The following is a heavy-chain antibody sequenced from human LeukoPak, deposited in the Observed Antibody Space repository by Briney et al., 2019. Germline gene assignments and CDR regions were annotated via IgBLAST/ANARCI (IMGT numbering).Heavy chain of an antibody. J-gene: IGHJ6*03. Sequence: SETLSLTCIVSGGSISSCYWSWLRQPPGKGLEWIGYIYDSGSTNYNPSLKSRVTILVDTPKNQFTLKLSSVTAADTAVYYCATVPEGRWTRGYGYMDVWGKGTTVTVSS. CDR2: IYDSGST. V-gene: IGHV4-59*01. D-gene: IGHD2-15*01. CDR1: GGSISSCY. CDR3: ATVPEGRWTRGYGYMDV.